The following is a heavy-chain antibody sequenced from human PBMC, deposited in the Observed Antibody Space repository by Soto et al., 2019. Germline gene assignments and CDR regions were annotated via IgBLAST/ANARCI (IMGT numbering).Heavy chain of an antibody. CDR1: GFTFSIYA. D-gene: IGHD2-2*01. Sequence: QVQLVESWGGVVQPGRSLRLSCAASGFTFSIYAMHWVRQAPGKGLEWVAVISYDGSNKYYADSVKGRFTISRDNSKNTRYLQMNSLRAEDTAVYYCARARLDTPALDYWGQGTLVTVSS. J-gene: IGHJ4*02. CDR3: ARARLDTPALDY. V-gene: IGHV3-30-3*01. CDR2: ISYDGSNK.